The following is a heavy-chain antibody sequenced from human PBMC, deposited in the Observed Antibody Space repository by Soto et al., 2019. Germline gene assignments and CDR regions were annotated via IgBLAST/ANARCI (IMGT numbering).Heavy chain of an antibody. CDR2: ISSSSSTI. CDR1: GFTFSSYS. J-gene: IGHJ4*02. Sequence: GSLRLSCAASGFTFSSYSMNWVRQAPGKGLEWVSYISSSSSTIYYADSVKGRFTISRDNAKNSLYLQMNSLRAEDTAVYYCASSPYDYIWGRTDYWGQGTLVTVSS. CDR3: ASSPYDYIWGRTDY. D-gene: IGHD3-16*01. V-gene: IGHV3-48*01.